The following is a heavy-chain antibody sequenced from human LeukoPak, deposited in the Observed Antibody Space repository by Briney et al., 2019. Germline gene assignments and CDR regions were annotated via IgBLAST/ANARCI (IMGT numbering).Heavy chain of an antibody. D-gene: IGHD2-2*01. V-gene: IGHV3-48*03. CDR1: GFTFSSYE. CDR2: ISSSGGTI. CDR3: ARDRAAAAFDLFDY. J-gene: IGHJ4*02. Sequence: GGSLRLSCAASGFTFSSYEMNWVRQAPGKGLEWLSYISSSGGTIYYADSVKGRFTISRDNAKNSLYLQMNSLRAEDTAVYYCARDRAAAAFDLFDYWGQGTLVTVSS.